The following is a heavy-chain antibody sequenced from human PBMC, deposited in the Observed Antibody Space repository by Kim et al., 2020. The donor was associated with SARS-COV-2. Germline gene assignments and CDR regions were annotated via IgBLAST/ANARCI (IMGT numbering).Heavy chain of an antibody. J-gene: IGHJ5*01. CDR2: ISTNGGST. V-gene: IGHV3-64D*09. CDR1: GFTFSRYA. CDR3: VNFATVTPQEFDS. Sequence: GGSLRLSCSASGFTFSRYAMYWVRQAPGRRLEYVAAISTNGGSTYYADSVKGRFTISRDNSNNTLYLQMSSLRTEDTAVYLCVNFATVTPQEFDSWGQGTLVTVS. D-gene: IGHD4-17*01.